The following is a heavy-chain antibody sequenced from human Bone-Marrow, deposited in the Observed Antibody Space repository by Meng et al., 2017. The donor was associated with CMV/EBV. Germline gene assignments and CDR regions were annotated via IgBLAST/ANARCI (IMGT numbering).Heavy chain of an antibody. J-gene: IGHJ4*02. CDR1: GYTFTGHY. V-gene: IGHV1-2*02. CDR3: ARDNNWGPDY. Sequence: ASVKVSCKASGYTFTGHYIHWVRQTPGQGLEWMGWIDPKNGATSYAEKFQGRVTMTRDTSISTAYMELSSLRSDDTAVYYCARDNNWGPDYWGQGTLVTVSS. CDR2: IDPKNGAT. D-gene: IGHD7-27*01.